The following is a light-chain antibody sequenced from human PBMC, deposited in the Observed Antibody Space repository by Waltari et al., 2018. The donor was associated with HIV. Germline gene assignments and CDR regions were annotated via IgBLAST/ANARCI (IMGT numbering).Light chain of an antibody. V-gene: IGLV2-23*02. J-gene: IGLJ2*01. CDR1: SSDVGSYNL. CDR3: CSYAGSPTFVI. CDR2: EVT. Sequence: QSALTQPASVSGSPGQSITISCTGTSSDVGSYNLVSWYEHHPGKAPKLIFYEVTKRPSGVSNRFSGSKSGNTASLTLSVLQAEDEADYYCCSYAGSPTFVIFGGGTKLTVL.